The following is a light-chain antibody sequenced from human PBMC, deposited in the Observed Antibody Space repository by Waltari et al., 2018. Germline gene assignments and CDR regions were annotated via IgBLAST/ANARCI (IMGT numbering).Light chain of an antibody. J-gene: IGLJ2*01. V-gene: IGLV1-40*01. CDR1: TPNIGAGHA. CDR2: GNN. CDR3: QSFDNMLSGGVV. Sequence: QSVLTQPPSVSGTPGQRVTIPCSGSTPNIGAGHAVHWYPPPPGTAPKLLIYGNNNRPSGVPDRFSGSKSGTSASLAITGLQADDEADYFCQSFDNMLSGGVVFGGGTKLAVL.